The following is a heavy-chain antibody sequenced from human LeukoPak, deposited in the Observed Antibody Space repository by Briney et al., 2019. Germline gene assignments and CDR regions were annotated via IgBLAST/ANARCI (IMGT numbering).Heavy chain of an antibody. CDR1: GGSISSGSYY. Sequence: SETLSLTCTVSGGSISSGSYYWSWIRQPAGKGLEWIGRIYTSGSTNYNPSLKSRVTISVDTSKNQFSLKLSSVTAADTAVYYCATDVDTAMVSFDYWGQGTLVTVSS. D-gene: IGHD5-18*01. CDR2: IYTSGST. CDR3: ATDVDTAMVSFDY. V-gene: IGHV4-61*02. J-gene: IGHJ4*02.